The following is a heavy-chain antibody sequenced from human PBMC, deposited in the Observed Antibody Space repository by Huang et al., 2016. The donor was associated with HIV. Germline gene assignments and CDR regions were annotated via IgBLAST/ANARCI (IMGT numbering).Heavy chain of an antibody. V-gene: IGHV1-8*01. Sequence: QVQLVQSGPEVKKPGASVKVSCQTSGYIFSNYDINWVRQAPGQGLQWSGWVNPNSGKTAYGQNFQGRVTLTRSASTGAAYMVLNSLTSQDTAVYYCARLTSGWYQDYWGQGTLVTVSS. CDR2: VNPNSGKT. CDR1: GYIFSNYD. CDR3: ARLTSGWYQDY. D-gene: IGHD6-19*01. J-gene: IGHJ4*02.